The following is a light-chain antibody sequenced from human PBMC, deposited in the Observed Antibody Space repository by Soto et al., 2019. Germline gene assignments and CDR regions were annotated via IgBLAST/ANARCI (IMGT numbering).Light chain of an antibody. V-gene: IGKV3-20*01. Sequence: EIVMTQAPATLSVSPGERATLSCRASQSVSSNLAWYQQKPGQAPRLLMYGASSRATGIPDRFSGTGSGTDFTLTISRLEPEDFAVYYCQQYGSSPYTFGLGTRLEIK. CDR2: GAS. CDR1: QSVSSN. CDR3: QQYGSSPYT. J-gene: IGKJ5*01.